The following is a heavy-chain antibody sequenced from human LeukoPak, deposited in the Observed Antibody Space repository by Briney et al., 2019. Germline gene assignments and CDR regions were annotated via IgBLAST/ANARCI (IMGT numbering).Heavy chain of an antibody. D-gene: IGHD3-10*01. CDR3: AKGGGGFGEFNAFDV. V-gene: IGHV3-74*01. CDR2: INSDGSST. Sequence: GGSLRLSCAASGFTFSGYWMHWVRQVPGKGLVWVSRINSDGSSTAYADSVKGRFTISRDNSKNTLYLQMNSLRAEDTALYYCAKGGGGFGEFNAFDVWGQGTMVTVSS. J-gene: IGHJ3*01. CDR1: GFTFSGYW.